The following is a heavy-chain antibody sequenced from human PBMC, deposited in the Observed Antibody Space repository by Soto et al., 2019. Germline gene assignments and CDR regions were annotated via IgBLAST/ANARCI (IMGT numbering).Heavy chain of an antibody. J-gene: IGHJ4*02. CDR2: IYYSGST. CDR3: ASPISPEYYYDSSGYYPRGLYFDY. D-gene: IGHD3-22*01. Sequence: SETLSLTCTVSGGSISSSSYYWGWIRQPPGKGLEWIGSIYYSGSTYYNPSLKSRVTISVDTSKNLFSLKLSSVTAADTALYYCASPISPEYYYDSSGYYPRGLYFDYWGQGTLVTVSS. CDR1: GGSISSSSYY. V-gene: IGHV4-39*01.